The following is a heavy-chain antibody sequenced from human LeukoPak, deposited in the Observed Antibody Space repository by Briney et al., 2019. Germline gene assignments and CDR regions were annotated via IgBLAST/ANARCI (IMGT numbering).Heavy chain of an antibody. J-gene: IGHJ5*02. V-gene: IGHV4-39*07. CDR3: ARVLGGGSGIDP. CDR2: IYYSGST. Sequence: SEALSLTCTVSGVSISGSTYYWGWIRQPPGKGLEWIGSIYYSGSTYYNSSLKSRVTVSVDTSKNQFSLKLSPVTAADTAVYYCARVLGGGSGIDPWGQGTLVTVSS. D-gene: IGHD3-10*01. CDR1: GVSISGSTYY.